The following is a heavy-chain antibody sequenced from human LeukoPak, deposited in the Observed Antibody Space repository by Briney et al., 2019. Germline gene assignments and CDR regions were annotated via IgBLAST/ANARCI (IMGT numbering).Heavy chain of an antibody. CDR3: ARPMDGYSGSGNWYFDY. J-gene: IGHJ4*02. CDR1: GFTFSSYS. Sequence: GGSLRLSCAASGFTFSSYSMNWVRQAPGQGLEWVSSISSSSSYIYYADSMKRRFTISRDYAKTSLYLKMNSLRAEDTAVYYCARPMDGYSGSGNWYFDYWGQGTMVTVSS. D-gene: IGHD3-10*01. CDR2: ISSSSSYI. V-gene: IGHV3-21*01.